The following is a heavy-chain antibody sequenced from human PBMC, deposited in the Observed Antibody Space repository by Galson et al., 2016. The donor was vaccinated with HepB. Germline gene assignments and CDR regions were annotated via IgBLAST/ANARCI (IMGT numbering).Heavy chain of an antibody. CDR2: ISYDGTKR. D-gene: IGHD4-17*01. J-gene: IGHJ6*02. V-gene: IGHV3-30*04. CDR1: GFSFGTYA. CDR3: ARDQGATVTKYFFFFLDV. Sequence: SLRLSCAASGFSFGTYAIHWVRQAPGKGLEWLAVISYDGTKRHYAESVKGRFTVSRDHSKNVLFLEMNSLRPDDTSVYYCARDQGATVTKYFFFFLDVWGQGLRSPS.